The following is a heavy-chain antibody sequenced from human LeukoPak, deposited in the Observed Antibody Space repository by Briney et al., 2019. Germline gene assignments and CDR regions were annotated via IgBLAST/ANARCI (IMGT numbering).Heavy chain of an antibody. CDR3: AVSITMAYYYGMDV. D-gene: IGHD3-10*01. Sequence: ASVKVSCKASGYTFTSYGISWVRQAPGQGLEWMGWISAYNGNTNYAQKLQGKVTMTTDTSTSTAYMELRSLRSDDTAVYYCAVSITMAYYYGMDVWGKRTTVTVSS. CDR2: ISAYNGNT. V-gene: IGHV1-18*04. J-gene: IGHJ6*04. CDR1: GYTFTSYG.